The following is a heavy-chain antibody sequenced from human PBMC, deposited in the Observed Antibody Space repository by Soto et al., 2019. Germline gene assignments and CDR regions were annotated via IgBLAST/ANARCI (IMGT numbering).Heavy chain of an antibody. CDR1: DFTSSSYG. CDR2: INSDGSST. D-gene: IGHD3-3*01. J-gene: IGHJ6*02. V-gene: IGHV3-74*01. Sequence: GGSRSPSFAASDFTSSSYGMHWFRQAPGKGLVWVSRINSDGSSTSYADSVKGRFTISRDNAKNTLYLQMNSLRAEDTAVYYCARDDEWPMDVWGQGTTVTVSS. CDR3: ARDDEWPMDV.